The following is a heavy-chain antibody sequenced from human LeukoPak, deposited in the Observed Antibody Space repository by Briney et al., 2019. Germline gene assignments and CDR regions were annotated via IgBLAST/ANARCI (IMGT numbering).Heavy chain of an antibody. CDR2: INPSGGST. D-gene: IGHD4-17*01. J-gene: IGHJ4*02. CDR3: ARDPYGDYVNYQLAGDLFDY. V-gene: IGHV1-46*01. Sequence: ASVKVSCKASGYTFTGYYMHWVRQAPGQGLEWMGIINPSGGSTSYAQKFQGRVTMTRDMSTSTVYMELSSLRSEDTAVYYCARDPYGDYVNYQLAGDLFDYWGQGTLVTVSS. CDR1: GYTFTGYY.